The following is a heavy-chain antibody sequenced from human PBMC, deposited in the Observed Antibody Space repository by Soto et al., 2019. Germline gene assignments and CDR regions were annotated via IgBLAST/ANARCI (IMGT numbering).Heavy chain of an antibody. CDR3: ASHRSQVVHLVLPPHYYYGLDV. D-gene: IGHD6-6*01. CDR1: GGTFSSYV. CDR2: IIPTFGTT. V-gene: IGHV1-69*06. Sequence: QVQLEQSGAEVTKPGSSVKVSCKASGGTFSSYVISWVRQAPGQGLEWMGGIIPTFGTTKYAQDFQGRVTITADKSTSTAYMELSSLRSDDTAVYYCASHRSQVVHLVLPPHYYYGLDVWGQGTTVTVSS. J-gene: IGHJ6*02.